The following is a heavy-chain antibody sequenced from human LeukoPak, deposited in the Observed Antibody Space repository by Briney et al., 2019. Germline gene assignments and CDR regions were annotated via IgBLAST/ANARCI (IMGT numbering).Heavy chain of an antibody. CDR1: GFTFSTYA. V-gene: IGHV3-30-3*01. CDR2: ISYDGSSK. J-gene: IGHJ4*02. Sequence: PGGSLRRSCAASGFTFSTYAMHWVRQAPGKGLEWVAVISYDGSSKDYADSVKGRFTISRDNSKNTLYLQMNSLRAEDTAVYYCAREWGLRLFDYWGQGTLVTVSS. CDR3: AREWGLRLFDY. D-gene: IGHD1-26*01.